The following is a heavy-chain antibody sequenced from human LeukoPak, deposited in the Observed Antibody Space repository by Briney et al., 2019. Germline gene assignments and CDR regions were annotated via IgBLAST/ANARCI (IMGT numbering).Heavy chain of an antibody. J-gene: IGHJ4*02. CDR3: ARDQGHSEVDY. CDR1: GGSISSSSYY. CDR2: MWHSGST. V-gene: IGHV4-39*07. Sequence: PSETLSLTCTVSGGSISSSSYYWGWIRQPPGKGLEWIGSMWHSGSTFYSPSLKSRVTISSDTSKNQFSLKLTSVTAADTAVYYCARDQGHSEVDYWGPGTMVTVSS.